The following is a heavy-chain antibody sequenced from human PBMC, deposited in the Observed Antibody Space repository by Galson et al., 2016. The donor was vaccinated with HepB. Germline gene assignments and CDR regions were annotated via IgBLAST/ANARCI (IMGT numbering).Heavy chain of an antibody. D-gene: IGHD2/OR15-2a*01. CDR1: GGSMSNYY. CDR2: IFHSGRV. V-gene: IGHV4-59*12. CDR3: ARQYWGGPSDY. J-gene: IGHJ4*02. Sequence: ETLSLTCAVSGGSMSNYYWSWIRQPPGKGLEWIGQIFHSGRVNYAPSLASRVTISIDTSNNHFSLRLTSVTAADTALYYCARQYWGGPSDYWGQGTLVTVSS.